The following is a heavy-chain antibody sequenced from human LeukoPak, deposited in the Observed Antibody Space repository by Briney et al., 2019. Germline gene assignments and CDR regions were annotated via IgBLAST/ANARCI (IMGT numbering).Heavy chain of an antibody. J-gene: IGHJ5*02. D-gene: IGHD3-3*01. Sequence: NPGGSLRLSCAASGFTFSDHYMSWFRQAPGKGLEWVSYISNSGSLKYYADSVKGRFTISRDNAKNTLYLQMNSLRAEDTAVYYCARDGYGITIFGTHGWFDPWGQGTLVTVSS. CDR2: ISNSGSLK. V-gene: IGHV3-11*04. CDR3: ARDGYGITIFGTHGWFDP. CDR1: GFTFSDHY.